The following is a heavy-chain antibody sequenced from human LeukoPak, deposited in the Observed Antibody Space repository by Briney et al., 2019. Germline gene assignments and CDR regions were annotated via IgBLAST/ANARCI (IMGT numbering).Heavy chain of an antibody. J-gene: IGHJ3*02. CDR2: IKQDGSEK. Sequence: PGGSLRLSCAASGFTFSSYWMSWVRQAPGKGLEWVANIKQDGSEKYYVGSVRGRFTISRDNAENSLDLQMSSLRAEDTAVYYCAREGGGYCSGATCYKAFDIWGQGTMVTVSS. CDR1: GFTFSSYW. V-gene: IGHV3-7*01. D-gene: IGHD2-2*02. CDR3: AREGGGYCSGATCYKAFDI.